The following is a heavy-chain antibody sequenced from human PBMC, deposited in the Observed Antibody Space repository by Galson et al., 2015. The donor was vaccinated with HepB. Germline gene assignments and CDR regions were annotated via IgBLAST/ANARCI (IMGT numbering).Heavy chain of an antibody. V-gene: IGHV3-64D*06. CDR1: GFTFSSYA. CDR2: ISSNGGST. J-gene: IGHJ6*02. Sequence: SLRLSCAASGFTFSSYAMYWVRQAPGKGLEYVSAISSNGGSTYYADSVKGRFTISRDNSKNTLYLQMSSLRAEDTAVYYCVKRHAAAGTYLEDYYYYGMDVWGQGTTVTVSS. CDR3: VKRHAAAGTYLEDYYYYGMDV. D-gene: IGHD6-13*01.